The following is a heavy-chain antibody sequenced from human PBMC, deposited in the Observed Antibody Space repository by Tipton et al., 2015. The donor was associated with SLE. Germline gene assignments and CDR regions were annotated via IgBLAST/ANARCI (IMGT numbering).Heavy chain of an antibody. CDR3: VRDKRYFDSPVKY. CDR1: GGSISSFY. Sequence: TLSLTCSVSGGSISSFYWSWIRQPPGKGLEWIGSISYGGRNYYNPSLKSRVTISEDTPKNQFSLKLTSVTAADTAVYYCVRDKRYFDSPVKYWGQGILVTVSS. J-gene: IGHJ4*02. V-gene: IGHV4-39*07. D-gene: IGHD3-9*01. CDR2: ISYGGRN.